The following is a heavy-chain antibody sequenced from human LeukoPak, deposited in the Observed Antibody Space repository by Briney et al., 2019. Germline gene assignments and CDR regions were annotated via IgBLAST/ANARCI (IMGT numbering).Heavy chain of an antibody. Sequence: ASVKVSCKASGDTFSSYAISWVRQAPGQGLEWMGGIIPIFGTANYAQKFQGRVTITTDESTSTVYMELSSLRSEDTAVYYCARSGYYDSSGYLLAFDIWGQGTMVTVSS. CDR2: IIPIFGTA. V-gene: IGHV1-69*05. J-gene: IGHJ3*02. D-gene: IGHD3-22*01. CDR3: ARSGYYDSSGYLLAFDI. CDR1: GDTFSSYA.